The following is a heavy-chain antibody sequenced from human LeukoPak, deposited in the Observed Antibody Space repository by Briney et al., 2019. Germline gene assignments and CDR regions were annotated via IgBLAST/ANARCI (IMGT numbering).Heavy chain of an antibody. CDR2: ISSSGSTI. CDR3: VKGSKTSRPYYFDF. J-gene: IGHJ4*02. V-gene: IGHV3-11*01. CDR1: GFTFSDYY. Sequence: GGSLRLSCAASGFTFSDYYMSWIRQAPGKGLEWVSYISSSGSTIYYADSVKGRFTISRDNAKNSLYLQMNSLRAEDTAVYNCVKGSKTSRPYYFDFWGQGALVTVSS.